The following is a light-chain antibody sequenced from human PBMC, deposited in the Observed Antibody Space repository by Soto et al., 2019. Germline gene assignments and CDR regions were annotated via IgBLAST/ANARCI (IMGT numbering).Light chain of an antibody. Sequence: QLVLTQSPSASASLGASVKLTCTLSSGHSNYAIAWHQQQSEKGPRYLMKLNSDGSHSKXXGIPDRFSGSSSGAERYLTXXXXXXXXXADYYCQTWGSGIVVFGGGTKVTVL. CDR3: QTWGSGIVV. CDR2: LNSDGSH. V-gene: IGLV4-69*01. J-gene: IGLJ2*01. CDR1: SGHSNYA.